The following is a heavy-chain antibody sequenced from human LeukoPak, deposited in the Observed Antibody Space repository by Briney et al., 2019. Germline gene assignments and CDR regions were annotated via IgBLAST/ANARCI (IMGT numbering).Heavy chain of an antibody. Sequence: PGGSLRLSCAVSGFTVTRNYMSWVRQAPGKGLEWVSVVYPGGFTYHADSVKGRFTISRDTPKNTVYLQMNSLRAEATAVYYCAIGGVIWRMDVWGQGTTVTVSS. V-gene: IGHV3-66*01. CDR1: GFTVTRNY. D-gene: IGHD2/OR15-2a*01. CDR2: VYPGGFT. J-gene: IGHJ6*02. CDR3: AIGGVIWRMDV.